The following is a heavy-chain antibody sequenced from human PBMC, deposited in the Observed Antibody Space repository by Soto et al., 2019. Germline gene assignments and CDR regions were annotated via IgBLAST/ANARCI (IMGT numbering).Heavy chain of an antibody. CDR3: ARLSRFSGSHD. J-gene: IGHJ4*02. CDR2: ISAYNGDT. Sequence: ASVKVSCKASGDTFTSYDISWVRQAPGQGLEWMGWISAYNGDTNYAQKLQGRVTMTTDTPTSTAYMELRSLRSDDTAVYYCARLSRFSGSHDWGQGTLVTVSS. CDR1: GDTFTSYD. V-gene: IGHV1-18*01. D-gene: IGHD6-13*01.